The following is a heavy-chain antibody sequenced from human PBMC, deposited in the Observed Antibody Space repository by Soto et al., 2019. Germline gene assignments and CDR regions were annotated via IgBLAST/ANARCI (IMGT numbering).Heavy chain of an antibody. D-gene: IGHD4-17*01. J-gene: IGHJ4*02. Sequence: SVEVSFKASRYNFIYFGITWVRQAPGQGLEWMGWISGKNGNTNYAQKVQGRVTLTADTSTRTAYMEMRALTSDDTGIYYCARSDYYEDTGTFENWGQGTPVTVSS. CDR2: ISGKNGNT. CDR1: RYNFIYFG. CDR3: ARSDYYEDTGTFEN. V-gene: IGHV1-18*04.